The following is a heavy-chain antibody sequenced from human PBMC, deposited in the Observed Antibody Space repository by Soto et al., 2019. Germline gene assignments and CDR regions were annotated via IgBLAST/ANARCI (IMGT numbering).Heavy chain of an antibody. D-gene: IGHD3-9*01. CDR2: IYYSGST. CDR3: LTQTFGSNAFFYT. V-gene: IGHV4-39*03. Sequence: SETLSLTCTVSGGSIASSLYYWGWVRQSPGKGLEWIEYIYYSGSTHYNPSLKGRVTVSVDTSKNQFTLKLASVSAADTAVYYWLTQTFGSNAFFYTWGQGALVTVSS. CDR1: GGSIASSLYY. J-gene: IGHJ5*02.